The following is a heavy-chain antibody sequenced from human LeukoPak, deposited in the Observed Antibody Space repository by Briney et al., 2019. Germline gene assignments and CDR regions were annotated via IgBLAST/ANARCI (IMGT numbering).Heavy chain of an antibody. Sequence: ASVKVSCKASGYTFTNYAMNWVRQAPGQELEWMGWINTNTGNPTYAQGFTGRFVFSLDTSVSTAYLQISSQEAEDTAVYYCARGSYCSSSSCYDGWGQGTLVTVSS. CDR2: INTNTGNP. D-gene: IGHD2-2*01. CDR3: ARGSYCSSSSCYDG. V-gene: IGHV7-4-1*02. J-gene: IGHJ4*02. CDR1: GYTFTNYA.